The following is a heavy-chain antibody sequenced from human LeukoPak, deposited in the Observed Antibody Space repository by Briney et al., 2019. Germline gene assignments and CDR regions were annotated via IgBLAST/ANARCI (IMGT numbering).Heavy chain of an antibody. Sequence: AGGSLRLSCAASGFTFSSYAMSWVRQAPGKGLEWVSAISASGGGTYYADSVKGRFTISRDISKNAVFLQMNSLRAEDTAVYYCARDSYGDANFDTWGQGTLVTVSS. CDR3: ARDSYGDANFDT. V-gene: IGHV3-23*01. CDR2: ISASGGGT. D-gene: IGHD4-17*01. J-gene: IGHJ4*02. CDR1: GFTFSSYA.